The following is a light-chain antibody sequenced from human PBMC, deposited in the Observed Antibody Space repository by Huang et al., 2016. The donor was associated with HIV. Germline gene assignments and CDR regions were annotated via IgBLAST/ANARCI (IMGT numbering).Light chain of an antibody. CDR1: QDISDY. V-gene: IGKV1-16*01. J-gene: IGKJ2*01. CDR2: APS. CDR3: QQYSDYPRT. Sequence: DIQMTQSPSSLSASVGDRVTITCRASQDISDYLAWFQQKPGKAPKSLIFAPSTLHSGVPARFSGSGSGTAFTLTINNLQPEDFATYYCQQYSDYPRTFGQGTKLDIK.